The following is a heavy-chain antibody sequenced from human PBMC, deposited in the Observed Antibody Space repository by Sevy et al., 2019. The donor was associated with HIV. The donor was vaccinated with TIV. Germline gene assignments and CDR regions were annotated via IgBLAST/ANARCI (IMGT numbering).Heavy chain of an antibody. D-gene: IGHD2-15*01. CDR2: IWYDGGNI. Sequence: GESLKISCAASGFTFSSSGMHWVRQAPGKGLEWVAVIWYDGGNIYYADSVKGRFTISRDNTKNTLYLQMNSLRVEDTAVYYCASEVQYCSGGSCYTVEYFQDWGQGTLVTVSS. CDR3: ASEVQYCSGGSCYTVEYFQD. V-gene: IGHV3-33*08. CDR1: GFTFSSSG. J-gene: IGHJ1*01.